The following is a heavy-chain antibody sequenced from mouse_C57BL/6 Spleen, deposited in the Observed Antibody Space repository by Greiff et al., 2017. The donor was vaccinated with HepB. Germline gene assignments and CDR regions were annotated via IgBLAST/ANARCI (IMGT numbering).Heavy chain of an antibody. Sequence: QVQLKESGAELVRPGASVKLSCKASGYTFTDYYINWVKQRPGQGLEWIARIYPGSGNTYYNEKFKGKATLTAEKSSSTAYMQLSSLTSEDSAVYFCARSGIYYDYDGSFDYWGQGTTLTVSS. CDR3: ARSGIYYDYDGSFDY. CDR2: IYPGSGNT. CDR1: GYTFTDYY. J-gene: IGHJ2*01. D-gene: IGHD2-4*01. V-gene: IGHV1-76*01.